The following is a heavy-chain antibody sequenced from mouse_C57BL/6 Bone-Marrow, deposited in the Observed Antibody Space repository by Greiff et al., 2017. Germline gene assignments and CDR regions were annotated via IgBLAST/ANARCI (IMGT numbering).Heavy chain of an antibody. CDR3: ARVYYDYDDY. CDR1: GYTFTDYY. J-gene: IGHJ2*01. V-gene: IGHV1-19*01. CDR2: INPYNGGT. Sequence: EVQLQQSGPVLVKPGASVKMSCKASGYTFTDYYMNWVKQSHGKSLEWIGVINPYNGGTSYNQKFKGKATLTVDKSSSTAYMELNSLTSEDSAVYYCARVYYDYDDYWGQGTTLTVSS. D-gene: IGHD2-4*01.